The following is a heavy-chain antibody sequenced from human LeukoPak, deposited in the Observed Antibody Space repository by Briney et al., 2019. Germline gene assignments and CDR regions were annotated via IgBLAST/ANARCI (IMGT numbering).Heavy chain of an antibody. V-gene: IGHV4-59*01. CDR1: GGSISSYY. J-gene: IGHJ4*02. D-gene: IGHD4-17*01. CDR3: ARATVTNTHFDN. CDR2: IYYSGST. Sequence: SETLSLTCTVSGGSISSYYCNWIRQPPGKGLEWIGYIYYSGSTNYNPSLKSRVTISVDTSKNQFSLKLRSVTAADTAVYYCARATVTNTHFDNWGQGTLVTVSS.